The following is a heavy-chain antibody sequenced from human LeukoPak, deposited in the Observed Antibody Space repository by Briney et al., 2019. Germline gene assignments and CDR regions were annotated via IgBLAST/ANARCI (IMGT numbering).Heavy chain of an antibody. J-gene: IGHJ5*02. V-gene: IGHV1-46*01. CDR2: INPTGGDT. D-gene: IGHD2-21*02. CDR1: GYTFTTYY. CDR3: ARGPVVTAMAYNWFDP. Sequence: ASVKVSCKASGYTFTTYYMHWVRQAPGQGLEWMGIINPTGGDTTYAQIFQGRVTMTRDTSTSTFYMELSSLRYEDTAMYYCARGPVVTAMAYNWFDPRGQGTLVTVSS.